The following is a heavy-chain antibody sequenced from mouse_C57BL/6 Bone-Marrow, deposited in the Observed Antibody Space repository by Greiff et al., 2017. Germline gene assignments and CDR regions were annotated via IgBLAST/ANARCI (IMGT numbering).Heavy chain of an antibody. CDR2: IDPSDSYP. D-gene: IGHD2-4*01. CDR1: GYTFTSYW. J-gene: IGHJ4*01. Sequence: QVQLQQPGAELVMPGASVKLSCKASGYTFTSYWMHWVKQRPGQGLEWIGEIDPSDSYPNYNQKFKGKSTLTVDKSSSTAYMQLSSLTSEDSAVYYCAREVLYYDYDDGDYYAMDYWGQGTSVTVSS. CDR3: AREVLYYDYDDGDYYAMDY. V-gene: IGHV1-69*01.